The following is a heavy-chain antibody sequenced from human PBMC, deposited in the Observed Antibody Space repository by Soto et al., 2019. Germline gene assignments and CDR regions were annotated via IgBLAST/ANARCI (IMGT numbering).Heavy chain of an antibody. J-gene: IGHJ4*02. CDR1: AGTFNRYT. D-gene: IGHD3-10*01. Sequence: QVQLVQSGAEVKKPGSSVKVSCTASAGTFNRYTINWVRQAPGERLEWVGRVNPIVGMSTSASKFQGRVSITADKSTSTDYMALTSLKSEDTAVYYWATSYGSGSAHFDSWGQGTLVTVSS. CDR2: VNPIVGMS. V-gene: IGHV1-69*02. CDR3: ATSYGSGSAHFDS.